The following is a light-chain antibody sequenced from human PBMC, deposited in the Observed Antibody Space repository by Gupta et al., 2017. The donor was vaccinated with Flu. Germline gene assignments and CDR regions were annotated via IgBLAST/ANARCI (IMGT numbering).Light chain of an antibody. J-gene: IGKJ3*01. V-gene: IGKV2-28*01. CDR1: QSLLHSNGYNY. CDR2: LGS. Sequence: DIVMTQSPLSLPVTPGEPASISCRSSQSLLHSNGYNYLDWYLQKPGQSPQLLIYLGSNRASGVPDRFSGSGSGTDFTLKISRVEAEDVGVYYCMQARQTPPTFGPGTKVDSK. CDR3: MQARQTPPT.